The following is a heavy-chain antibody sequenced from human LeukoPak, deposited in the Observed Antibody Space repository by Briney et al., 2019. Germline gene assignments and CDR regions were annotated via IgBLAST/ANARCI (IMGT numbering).Heavy chain of an antibody. CDR1: GFTVSSNY. J-gene: IGHJ3*02. Sequence: PGGSLRLSCAASGFTVSSNYMSWVRRAPGKGLEWVSVIYSGGSTYYADSVKGRFTISRDNSKNTLYLQMNSLRAEDTAVYYCARTYGSGSYFRDAFDIWGQGTMVTVSS. CDR2: IYSGGST. CDR3: ARTYGSGSYFRDAFDI. V-gene: IGHV3-53*01. D-gene: IGHD3-10*01.